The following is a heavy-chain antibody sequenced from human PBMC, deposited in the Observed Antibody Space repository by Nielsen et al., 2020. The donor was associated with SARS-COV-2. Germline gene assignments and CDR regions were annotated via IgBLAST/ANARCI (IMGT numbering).Heavy chain of an antibody. V-gene: IGHV3-23*01. D-gene: IGHD4-17*01. J-gene: IGHJ3*02. Sequence: GESLKISCAASGFTFSSYAMSWVRQAPGKGLEWVSAISGSGGSTYYADSVKGRFTISRDNSKNTPYLQMNSLRAEDTAVYYCAKATTVTTSPIWGQGTMVTVSS. CDR2: ISGSGGST. CDR3: AKATTVTTSPI. CDR1: GFTFSSYA.